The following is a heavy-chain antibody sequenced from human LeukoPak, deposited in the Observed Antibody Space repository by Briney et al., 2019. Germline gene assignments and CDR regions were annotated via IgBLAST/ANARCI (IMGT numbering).Heavy chain of an antibody. CDR1: GYTFTRYY. CDR2: INPTGGST. CDR3: ATKIIGALDY. Sequence: GASVKVSCKASGYTFTRYYMHWVRQAPGQGLEWMGIINPTGGSTIYAQKFQGRLTMTRDMSTSTVYMDLSSLRSEDTAVYYCATKIIGALDYWGQGSLVTVSS. V-gene: IGHV1-46*01. J-gene: IGHJ4*02. D-gene: IGHD6-6*01.